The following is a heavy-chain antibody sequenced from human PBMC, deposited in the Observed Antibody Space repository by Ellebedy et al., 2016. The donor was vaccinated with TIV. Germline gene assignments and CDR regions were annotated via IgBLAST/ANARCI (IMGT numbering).Heavy chain of an antibody. Sequence: SETLSLTCTVSGGSISSYYWSWIRQPPGKGLEWIGYIYYSGSTNYNPSLKSRVTISVDTSKNQFSLKLSSVTAADTAVYYCARDDYGDYFDYWGQGTLVTVSS. D-gene: IGHD4-17*01. CDR2: IYYSGST. CDR3: ARDDYGDYFDY. J-gene: IGHJ4*02. V-gene: IGHV4-59*12. CDR1: GGSISSYY.